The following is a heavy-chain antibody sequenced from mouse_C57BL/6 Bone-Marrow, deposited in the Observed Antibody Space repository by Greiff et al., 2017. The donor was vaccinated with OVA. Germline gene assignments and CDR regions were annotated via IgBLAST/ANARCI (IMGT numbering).Heavy chain of an antibody. D-gene: IGHD4-1*01. CDR2: ISYSGSS. V-gene: IGHV3-8*01. CDR3: ARSGKLGLWYFDV. J-gene: IGHJ1*03. Sequence: EVQLVESGPGLAKPSHSLSLTCSVSGYSITSDYLHWIRKFPGNKLEYMGYISYSGSSYYNTSLNSRISITRDTSKTQYYLQLNSVTTEDTATYYCARSGKLGLWYFDVWGTGTTVTVSS. CDR1: GYSITSDY.